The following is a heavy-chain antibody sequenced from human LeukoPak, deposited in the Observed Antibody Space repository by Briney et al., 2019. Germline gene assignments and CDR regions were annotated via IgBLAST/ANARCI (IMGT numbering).Heavy chain of an antibody. Sequence: SETLSLTCTVSGDSISGGTFYWGWVRQPPGQGLEWIGSIHFNGNTYYNPSLKSPVTISVNMPKNQFSLNLSSVTVADTAVYYCAGRVGATIWTGLHFWGQGILVTVSS. D-gene: IGHD1-26*01. V-gene: IGHV4-39*01. CDR2: IHFNGNT. CDR1: GDSISGGTFY. CDR3: AGRVGATIWTGLHF. J-gene: IGHJ4*02.